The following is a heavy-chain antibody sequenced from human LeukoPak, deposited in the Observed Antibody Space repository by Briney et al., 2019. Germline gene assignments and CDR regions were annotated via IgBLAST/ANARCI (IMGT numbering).Heavy chain of an antibody. CDR3: ARGHGSDFWSGYTDY. CDR2: ISYDGSNK. V-gene: IGHV3-30-3*01. Sequence: PGRSLRLSCAASGFTFSSYAMHWVRQAPGKGLEWVAVISYDGSNKYYADSVKGRFTISRDNSKNTLYLQMNSLRAEDTAVYYCARGHGSDFWSGYTDYWGQGTLVTVSS. J-gene: IGHJ4*02. D-gene: IGHD3-3*01. CDR1: GFTFSSYA.